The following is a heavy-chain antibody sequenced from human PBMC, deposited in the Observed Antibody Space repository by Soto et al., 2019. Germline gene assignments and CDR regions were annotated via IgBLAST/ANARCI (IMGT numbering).Heavy chain of an antibody. J-gene: IGHJ4*02. V-gene: IGHV1-69*02. CDR1: GGTFSSYT. D-gene: IGHD3-9*01. CDR3: ARVAELRYFDWQYYFDY. CDR2: IIPILGIA. Sequence: QVQLVQSGAEVKKPGSSVKVSCKASGGTFSSYTISWVRQAPGQGLEWMGRIIPILGIANYAQKFQGRVTINADKSTSTAYMELSSLRSEDTAVYYCARVAELRYFDWQYYFDYWGQGTLVTVSS.